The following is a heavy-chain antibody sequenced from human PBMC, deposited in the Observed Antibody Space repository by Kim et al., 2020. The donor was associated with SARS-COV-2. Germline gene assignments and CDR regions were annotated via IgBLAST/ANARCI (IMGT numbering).Heavy chain of an antibody. CDR3: AKDMDYGGNSFDY. CDR2: ISWNSGSI. D-gene: IGHD4-17*01. Sequence: GGSLRLSCAASGFTFDDYAMHWVRQAPGKGLEWVSGISWNSGSIGYADSVKGRFTISRDNAKNSLYLQMNSLRAEDTALYYCAKDMDYGGNSFDYWGQGT. CDR1: GFTFDDYA. J-gene: IGHJ4*02. V-gene: IGHV3-9*01.